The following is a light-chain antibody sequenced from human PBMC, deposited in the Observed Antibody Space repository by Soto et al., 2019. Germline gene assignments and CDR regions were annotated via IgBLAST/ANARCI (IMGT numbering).Light chain of an antibody. V-gene: IGLV2-23*01. CDR1: SSDVGSHPL. Sequence: QSVLTQPASVSGSPGQSITISCAGTSSDVGSHPLVSWYQQHPGKAPKLMISEDTKRPSGVSNRFSGSKSGNMASLTISGLQAKDEADYYCCAFTSAGTWVFGGGTKLTVL. CDR2: EDT. J-gene: IGLJ3*02. CDR3: CAFTSAGTWV.